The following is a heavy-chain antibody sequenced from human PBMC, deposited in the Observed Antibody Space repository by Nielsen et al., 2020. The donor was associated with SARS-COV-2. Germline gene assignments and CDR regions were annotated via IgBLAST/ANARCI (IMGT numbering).Heavy chain of an antibody. V-gene: IGHV5-51*01. CDR3: ARSEMATAHYFDY. CDR1: GYSFTTYW. CDR2: IYPGDSDT. J-gene: IGHJ4*02. D-gene: IGHD5-24*01. Sequence: GESLKISCKGSGYSFTTYWIGWVRQMPGKGLEWMGIIYPGDSDTRYSPSFQGQVTISADKSISTAYLQWSSLKASDTAMYYCARSEMATAHYFDYWGQGTLVTVSS.